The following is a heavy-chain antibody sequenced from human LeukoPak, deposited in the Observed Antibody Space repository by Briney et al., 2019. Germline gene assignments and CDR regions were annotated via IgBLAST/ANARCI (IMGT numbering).Heavy chain of an antibody. V-gene: IGHV3-48*04. CDR1: GFTFSSYS. D-gene: IGHD1-26*01. CDR3: ARDPYSGAYGNTYYYYMDV. Sequence: GGSLRLSCAASGFTFSSYSMNWVRQAPGKGLEWVSYISSSSSTIYYADSVKGRFTISRDNARNSLYLQMNSLTAEDTAVYYCARDPYSGAYGNTYYYYMDVWGKGTTVTISS. CDR2: ISSSSSTI. J-gene: IGHJ6*03.